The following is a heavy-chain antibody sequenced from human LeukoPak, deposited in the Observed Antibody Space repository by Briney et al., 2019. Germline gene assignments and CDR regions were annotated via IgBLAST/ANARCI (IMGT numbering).Heavy chain of an antibody. CDR3: ARGRYSYGPQNYDYMDV. V-gene: IGHV4-4*02. CDR2: IYYSGST. CDR1: GGSTSSSNW. Sequence: SGTLSLTCAVSGGSTSSSNWWSWVRQSPGKGLEWIGYIYYSGSTNYNPSLKSRVTISLDMSKNQFSLKLSSVTAADTAVYYCARGRYSYGPQNYDYMDVWGKGTTVTISS. D-gene: IGHD5-18*01. J-gene: IGHJ6*03.